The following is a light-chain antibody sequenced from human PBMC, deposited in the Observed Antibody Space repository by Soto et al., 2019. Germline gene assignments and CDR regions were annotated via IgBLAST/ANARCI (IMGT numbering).Light chain of an antibody. CDR1: SSDVGGYKY. J-gene: IGLJ1*01. CDR3: ATWDDRLNGYV. CDR2: EVS. Sequence: QSVLTQPASVSGSPGQSITISCTGTSSDVGGYKYVSWYQQHPGKSPRLMIYEVSNRPSGVSHRFSGSKSGNTASLTISGLQSEDEADYYCATWDDRLNGYVFGSGTKVTVL. V-gene: IGLV2-14*01.